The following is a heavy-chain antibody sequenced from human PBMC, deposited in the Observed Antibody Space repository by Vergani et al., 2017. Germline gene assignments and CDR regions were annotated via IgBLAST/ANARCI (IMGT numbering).Heavy chain of an antibody. Sequence: QVQLQQWGAGLLKPSETLSLTCAVYGGSFSGYYWSWIRQPPGKGLEWIGEINHNGSTNYNPSLKSRVTISVDTSKNHVSRKLSSVTAADTAVYYCARGYCSSTSCPLSLTNYYNYMDVWGKGTTVTVSS. CDR3: ARGYCSSTSCPLSLTNYYNYMDV. D-gene: IGHD2-2*01. CDR1: GGSFSGYY. CDR2: INHNGST. V-gene: IGHV4-34*01. J-gene: IGHJ6*03.